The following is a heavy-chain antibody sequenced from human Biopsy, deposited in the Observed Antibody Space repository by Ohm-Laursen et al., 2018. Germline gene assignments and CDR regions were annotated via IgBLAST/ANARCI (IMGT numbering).Heavy chain of an antibody. J-gene: IGHJ5*02. CDR3: ARHDLSDFWSGYPNFFDR. D-gene: IGHD3-3*01. Sequence: SDTLSLTCTLSGGSITSRTHYWGWMRQAPGKGLEWIGTVYYSGTTYDNPSLKNRVIISVDTSKNQFSLSLKTVTAADTAVYYCARHDLSDFWSGYPNFFDRWGQGILVTVSS. CDR1: GGSITSRTHY. V-gene: IGHV4-39*01. CDR2: VYYSGTT.